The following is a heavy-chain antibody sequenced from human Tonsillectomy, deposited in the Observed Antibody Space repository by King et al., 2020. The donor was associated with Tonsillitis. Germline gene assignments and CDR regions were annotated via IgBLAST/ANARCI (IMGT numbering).Heavy chain of an antibody. J-gene: IGHJ6*02. V-gene: IGHV3-33*01. CDR1: GFTFSSYG. D-gene: IGHD3-9*01. Sequence: VQLVESGGGVVQPGRSLRLSCAASGFTFSSYGMHWVRQAPGKGLEWVALIWYDGSHKYYADSVKGRFTISRDNSKNTLYLQMNSLRAEDTAVYYCARDHDILTTYYYYAMDVWGQGTTVTVSS. CDR3: ARDHDILTTYYYYAMDV. CDR2: IWYDGSHK.